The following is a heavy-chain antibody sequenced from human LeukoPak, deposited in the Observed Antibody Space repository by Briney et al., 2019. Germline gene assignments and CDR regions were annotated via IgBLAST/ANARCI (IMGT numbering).Heavy chain of an antibody. CDR2: IIPILGIA. J-gene: IGHJ4*02. V-gene: IGHV1-69*04. D-gene: IGHD5-18*01. CDR1: GGTFSSYA. Sequence: ASVKVSCKASGGTFSSYAISWVRQAPGQGLEWMGRIIPILGIANYAQKFQGGVTITADKSTSTAYMELSSLRSEDTAVYYCARDRVFRDTAMAPDYWGQGTLVTVSS. CDR3: ARDRVFRDTAMAPDY.